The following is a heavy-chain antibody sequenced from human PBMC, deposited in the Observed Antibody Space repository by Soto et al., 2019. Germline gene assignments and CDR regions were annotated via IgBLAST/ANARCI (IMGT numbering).Heavy chain of an antibody. CDR2: IYYSGST. J-gene: IGHJ4*02. CDR3: ARGRGNYGAYEKFDY. CDR1: GGSISSYY. D-gene: IGHD4-17*01. V-gene: IGHV4-59*01. Sequence: PSETLSLTCTVSGGSISSYYWSWIRQPPGKGLEWIGYIYYSGSTNYNPSLKSRVTISVDTSKNQFSLKLSSVTAADTAVYYCARGRGNYGAYEKFDYWGQGTLVTVSS.